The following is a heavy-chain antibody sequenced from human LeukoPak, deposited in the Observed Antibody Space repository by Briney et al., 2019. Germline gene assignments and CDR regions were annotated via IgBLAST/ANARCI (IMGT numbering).Heavy chain of an antibody. CDR1: GGSISSYY. CDR3: AREKRGDYDFWSGSSYYYYYMDV. D-gene: IGHD3-3*01. V-gene: IGHV4-59*01. CDR2: IYYSGST. Sequence: KPSETLSLTRTVSGGSISSYYWSWIRQPPGKGLEWIGYIYYSGSTNYNPSLKSRVTISVDTSKNQFFLKLSSVTAADTAVYYCAREKRGDYDFWSGSSYYYYYMDVWGKGTTVTVSS. J-gene: IGHJ6*03.